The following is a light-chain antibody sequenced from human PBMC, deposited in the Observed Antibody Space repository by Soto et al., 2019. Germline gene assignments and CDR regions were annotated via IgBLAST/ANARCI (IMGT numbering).Light chain of an antibody. CDR3: QQYNSYSWT. CDR1: QSISSW. Sequence: DIQMTQSPSTLSASVGDRVTITCRASQSISSWLAWYQQKPGKAPKLLIYDASSLESGVPSRFSGSGSWTEFTLTISSLQTDDFATYYCQQYNSYSWTFGQGTKVEIK. V-gene: IGKV1-5*01. J-gene: IGKJ1*01. CDR2: DAS.